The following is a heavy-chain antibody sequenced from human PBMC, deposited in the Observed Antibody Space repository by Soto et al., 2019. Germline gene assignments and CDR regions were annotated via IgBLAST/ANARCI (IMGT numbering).Heavy chain of an antibody. CDR3: ARDPAGGYCSSTSCYPYYYYGMDV. Sequence: GASVKVSCKASGYTFTSYAMHWVRQAPGQRLEWMGWINAGNGNTKYSQKFQGRVTITRDTSASTAYMELSSLRSEDTAVYYCARDPAGGYCSSTSCYPYYYYGMDVWGQGTTVTVSS. J-gene: IGHJ6*02. CDR2: INAGNGNT. D-gene: IGHD2-2*01. CDR1: GYTFTSYA. V-gene: IGHV1-3*01.